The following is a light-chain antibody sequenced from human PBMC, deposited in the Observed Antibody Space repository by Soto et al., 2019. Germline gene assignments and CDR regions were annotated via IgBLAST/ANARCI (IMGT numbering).Light chain of an antibody. CDR3: QQYNSYRT. J-gene: IGKJ1*01. CDR2: DAS. V-gene: IGKV1-5*01. Sequence: DIQMTQSPSTLSASVGDRVTITCRASQSISSWLAWYQQKPGKAPKLLIYDASSLESGVPSRFSGSGSGTEFTLTFSSLQPDDVATYYCQQYNSYRTFGQGTKV. CDR1: QSISSW.